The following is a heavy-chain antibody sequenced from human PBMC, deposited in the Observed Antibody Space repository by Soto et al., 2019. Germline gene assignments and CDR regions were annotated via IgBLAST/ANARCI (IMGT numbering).Heavy chain of an antibody. V-gene: IGHV1-2*02. D-gene: IGHD3-22*01. J-gene: IGHJ4*02. Sequence: ASVKVSCKTSGYTFSAYYMHWVRQAPGQGLEWMGWINPKSGGTLYAQKFQGRVTMTRDTSISTAYMELSRLRSDDTAVYYCARGGTFGYDTSGYSVYWGQGTLVTVSS. CDR1: GYTFSAYY. CDR3: ARGGTFGYDTSGYSVY. CDR2: INPKSGGT.